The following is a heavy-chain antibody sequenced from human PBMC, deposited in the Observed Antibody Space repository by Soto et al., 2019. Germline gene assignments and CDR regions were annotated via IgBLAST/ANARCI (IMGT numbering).Heavy chain of an antibody. CDR1: GFTFSSYG. Sequence: GGSLRLSCAASGFTFSSYGMHWVRQAPGKGLEWVAVIWYDGSNKYYADSVKGRFTISRDNSKNTLYLQMNSLRAEDTAVYYCARGPYCGGDCYSTALDICGQGTMVTVS. CDR3: ARGPYCGGDCYSTALDI. CDR2: IWYDGSNK. D-gene: IGHD2-21*02. V-gene: IGHV3-33*01. J-gene: IGHJ3*02.